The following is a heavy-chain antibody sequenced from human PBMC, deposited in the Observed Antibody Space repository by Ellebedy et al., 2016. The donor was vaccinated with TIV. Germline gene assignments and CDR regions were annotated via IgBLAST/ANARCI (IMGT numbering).Heavy chain of an antibody. CDR2: ISGSGGST. D-gene: IGHD1-26*01. J-gene: IGHJ4*02. CDR3: VRDKIVGATIFDY. CDR1: GFTFSSYA. V-gene: IGHV3-23*01. Sequence: GESLKISXAASGFTFSSYAMSWVRQAPDKGLDWVSAISGSGGSTYYADSVKGRFTISRDNSKNTLYLQMNSLRAEDTAVYYCVRDKIVGATIFDYWGQGTLVTVSS.